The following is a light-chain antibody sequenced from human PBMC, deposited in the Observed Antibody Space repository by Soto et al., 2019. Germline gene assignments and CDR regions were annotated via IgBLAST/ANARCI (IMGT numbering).Light chain of an antibody. V-gene: IGKV3-15*01. J-gene: IGKJ4*01. CDR1: QNIRTN. CDR3: QQYNIWPPLT. CDR2: GAS. Sequence: TVMTQSPDTLSVSTGERATLSCRASQNIRTNLAWYQQKPGQAPRLLIYGASTRATGIPDRFSGSGSGTEFTLTISSLQSEDSALYYCQQYNIWPPLTFGGGTKVEIK.